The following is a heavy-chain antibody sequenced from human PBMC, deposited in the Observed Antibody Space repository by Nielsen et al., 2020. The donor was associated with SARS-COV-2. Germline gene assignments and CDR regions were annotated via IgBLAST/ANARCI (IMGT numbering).Heavy chain of an antibody. D-gene: IGHD3-10*01. CDR3: ARDETDYYGSGRYGMDV. J-gene: IGHJ6*02. CDR2: IWYDGSNK. V-gene: IGHV3-33*01. CDR1: GFTFSSYG. Sequence: GESLKISCAASGFTFSSYGMHWVRQAPGKGLEWVAAIWYDGSNKYYADSVKGRFTISRDNSKNTLYLQMNSLRAEDTAVYYCARDETDYYGSGRYGMDVWGQGTTVTVSS.